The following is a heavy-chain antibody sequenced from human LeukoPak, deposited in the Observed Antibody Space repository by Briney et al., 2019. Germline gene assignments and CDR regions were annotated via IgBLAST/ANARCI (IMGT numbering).Heavy chain of an antibody. CDR2: IFHSGVT. J-gene: IGHJ5*02. CDR1: GDSLNNTNW. V-gene: IGHV4-4*02. CDR3: ARVVYFDEWLWAQPPRSFVP. Sequence: SETLSLTCAVSGDSLNNTNWWAWARPSPGKGLEWIGEIFHSGVTNYSPSAKSRAVISREKSKKSFSLKLNPVTAADRAVYFCARVVYFDEWLWAQPPRSFVPWGQGTQVTVSS. D-gene: IGHD3-9*01.